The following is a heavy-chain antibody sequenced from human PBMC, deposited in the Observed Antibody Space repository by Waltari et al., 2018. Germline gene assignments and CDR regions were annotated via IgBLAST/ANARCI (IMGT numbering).Heavy chain of an antibody. Sequence: QVQLQQGGAGLLKPSETLSLTCTVHGGSFSGHFWTWIRQAPGKGLEGLGEIDHRGSTHDNPSFRSRVTISVDTSKNQFSLQLNSVTAADTALYYCARERSRDFDWLPNVLDVWGLGTLVTVSS. J-gene: IGHJ3*01. D-gene: IGHD3-9*01. CDR1: GGSFSGHF. CDR3: ARERSRDFDWLPNVLDV. CDR2: IDHRGST. V-gene: IGHV4-34*02.